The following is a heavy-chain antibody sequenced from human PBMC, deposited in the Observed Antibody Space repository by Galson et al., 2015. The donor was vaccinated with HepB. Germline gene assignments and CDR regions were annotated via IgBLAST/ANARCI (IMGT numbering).Heavy chain of an antibody. D-gene: IGHD5-18*01. V-gene: IGHV5-51*03. CDR1: GYSFTSYW. CDR2: IYPGDSDT. Sequence: SGAEVKKPGESLKISCKGSGYSFTSYWIGWVRQMPGKGLQWMGIIYPGDSDTRYSPSFQGQVTISADKSISTAYLQWSSLKASDTAMYYCARRGYSYGTRYYFDYWGQGTLVTVSS. CDR3: ARRGYSYGTRYYFDY. J-gene: IGHJ4*02.